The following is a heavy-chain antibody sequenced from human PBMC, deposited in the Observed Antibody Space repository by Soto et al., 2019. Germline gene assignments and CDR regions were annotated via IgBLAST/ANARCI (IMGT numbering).Heavy chain of an antibody. CDR3: ARDRDIVLMVYAMVY. CDR2: ISYDGSNK. Sequence: GGSLRLSCAASGFTFSSYAMHWVRQAPGKGLEWVAVISYDGSNKYYADSVKGRFTISRDNSKNTLYLQMNSLRAEDTAVYDCARDRDIVLMVYAMVYWGQGTLVTVSS. D-gene: IGHD2-8*01. V-gene: IGHV3-30-3*01. CDR1: GFTFSSYA. J-gene: IGHJ4*02.